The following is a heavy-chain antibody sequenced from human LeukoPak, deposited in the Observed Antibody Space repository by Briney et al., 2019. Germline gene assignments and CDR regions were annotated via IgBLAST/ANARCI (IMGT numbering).Heavy chain of an antibody. CDR1: GYTFTGYY. CDR2: VNPNSGGA. V-gene: IGHV1-2*06. D-gene: IGHD5-12*01. J-gene: IGHJ4*02. CDR3: AGTGYSGYVAHY. Sequence: ASVKVSCKASGYTFTGYYIHWVRQAPGQGLEWMGRVNPNSGGANSAQKFQGRVAMTGDTSIGTAYMELNRLRSDDTAVYFCAGTGYSGYVAHYWGQGTLVTVSS.